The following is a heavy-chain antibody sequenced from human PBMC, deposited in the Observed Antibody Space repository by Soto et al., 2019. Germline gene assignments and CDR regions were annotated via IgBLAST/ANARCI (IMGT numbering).Heavy chain of an antibody. J-gene: IGHJ4*02. V-gene: IGHV3-30*18. CDR1: GFTFSSYG. D-gene: IGHD3-3*01. Sequence: HPGGSLRLSCAASGFTFSSYGMHWVRQAPGKGLEWVAVISYDGSNKYYADSVKGRFTISRDNSKNTLYLQMNSLRAEDTAVYYCAKGQSYDFWSGYSYYFDYWGQGT. CDR3: AKGQSYDFWSGYSYYFDY. CDR2: ISYDGSNK.